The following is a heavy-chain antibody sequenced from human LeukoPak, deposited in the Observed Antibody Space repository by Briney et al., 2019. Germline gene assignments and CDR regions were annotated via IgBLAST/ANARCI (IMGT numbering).Heavy chain of an antibody. Sequence: SGGSLRLSCSASGFTFSSYAMHWVRQAPGKGLEYVSAISSNGGSTYYADSVKGRFTISRDSSKNTLYLQMSSLRAEDTAVYYCVKPSYQSLRLRYWGAFDYWGQGTLVTVSS. D-gene: IGHD3-9*01. CDR2: ISSNGGST. CDR3: VKPSYQSLRLRYWGAFDY. V-gene: IGHV3-64D*09. J-gene: IGHJ4*02. CDR1: GFTFSSYA.